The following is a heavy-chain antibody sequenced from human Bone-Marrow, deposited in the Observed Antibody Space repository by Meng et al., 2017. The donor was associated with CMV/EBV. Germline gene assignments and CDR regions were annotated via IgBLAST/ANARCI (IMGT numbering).Heavy chain of an antibody. Sequence: GGSLRLSCAASGFTFNNHWMHWVRQAPGKGLVWVSRINTDGNSLSHADSVKGRFTISRDNAKNTVYLQMNSLRAEDTAVYYCAREGLVVVPAAIHGMDVWGQGTTVTVSS. V-gene: IGHV3-74*01. D-gene: IGHD2-2*01. CDR2: INTDGNSL. J-gene: IGHJ6*02. CDR3: AREGLVVVPAAIHGMDV. CDR1: GFTFNNHW.